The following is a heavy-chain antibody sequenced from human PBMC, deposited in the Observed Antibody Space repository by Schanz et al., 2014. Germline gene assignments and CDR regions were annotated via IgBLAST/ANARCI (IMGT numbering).Heavy chain of an antibody. Sequence: QVQLVESGGGVVQPGRSLRLSCAAYGFTLSSYAMHWVRQAPGKGLEWVADISYDGSNKYYADSVKGRFTISRNNAKNTLYLRMNSLRAEDTAMYYCAREQVMGAAGLVDYWGHGTLVTVSS. V-gene: IGHV3-30-3*01. CDR1: GFTLSSYA. D-gene: IGHD6-13*01. CDR2: ISYDGSNK. J-gene: IGHJ4*01. CDR3: AREQVMGAAGLVDY.